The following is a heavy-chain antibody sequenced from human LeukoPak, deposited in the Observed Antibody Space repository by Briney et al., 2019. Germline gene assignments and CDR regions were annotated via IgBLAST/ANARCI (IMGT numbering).Heavy chain of an antibody. CDR1: GFSFSINA. D-gene: IGHD3-22*01. Sequence: GGSLRLSCAASGFSFSINAMTWVRQAPGKGLECVSAITGDGATTYYADSVRGRFTISRDNSKNTLYLQMNSLRAEDTAIYYCAKAYGTNGYYQLPIDFWGQGTLVTVS. J-gene: IGHJ4*02. V-gene: IGHV3-23*01. CDR3: AKAYGTNGYYQLPIDF. CDR2: ITGDGATT.